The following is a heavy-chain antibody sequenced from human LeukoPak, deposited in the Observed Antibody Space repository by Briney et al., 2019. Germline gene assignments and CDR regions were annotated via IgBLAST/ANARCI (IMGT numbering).Heavy chain of an antibody. CDR2: IKSKTGGGTT. Sequence: GGSLRLSCAASGFTFSNAWMSWVRQAPGKGLEWVGRIKSKTGGGTTDYAAPVKGRFTISRDDSKNTLYLQMNSLKTEDTAVYYCTNGGYDLNYYYYGMDVWGKGTTVTVSS. CDR3: TNGGYDLNYYYYGMDV. CDR1: GFTFSNAW. J-gene: IGHJ6*04. V-gene: IGHV3-15*05. D-gene: IGHD5-12*01.